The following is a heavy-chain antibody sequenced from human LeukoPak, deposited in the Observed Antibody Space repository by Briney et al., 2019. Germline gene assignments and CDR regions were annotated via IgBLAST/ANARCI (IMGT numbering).Heavy chain of an antibody. D-gene: IGHD1-1*01. V-gene: IGHV3-33*01. Sequence: PGGSLRLSCAASGFTFSSYGMHWVRQAPGKGLEWVAVIWYDGSNKYYADSVKGRFTISRDNSKNTLYLQMNSLRAEDTAVHYCARVQLEYNWFDPWGQGTLVTVSS. CDR3: ARVQLEYNWFDP. J-gene: IGHJ5*02. CDR1: GFTFSSYG. CDR2: IWYDGSNK.